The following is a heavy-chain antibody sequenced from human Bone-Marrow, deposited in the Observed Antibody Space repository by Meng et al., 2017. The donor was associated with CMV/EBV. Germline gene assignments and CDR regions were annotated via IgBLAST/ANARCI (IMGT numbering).Heavy chain of an antibody. V-gene: IGHV1-18*01. D-gene: IGHD4-17*01. Sequence: ASVKVSCKASGYTFTSYGISWVRQAPGQGLEWMEWISAYNGNTNYAQKLQGRVTMTTDTSTSTAYMELRSLRSDDTAVYYCARDLNGDYVLVRAFDIWGQGTMVTVSS. CDR3: ARDLNGDYVLVRAFDI. J-gene: IGHJ3*02. CDR2: ISAYNGNT. CDR1: GYTFTSYG.